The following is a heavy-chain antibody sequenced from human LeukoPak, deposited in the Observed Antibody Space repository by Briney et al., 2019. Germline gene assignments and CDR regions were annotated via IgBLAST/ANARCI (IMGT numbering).Heavy chain of an antibody. V-gene: IGHV3-7*01. J-gene: IGHJ5*02. CDR3: ARDVRFKGYSSWFDP. Sequence: GGSLRLSCAASGFTFSSCWMSWVRQAPGKGLEWVANIKQDGSEKYYVDSVKGRFTISRDNAKNSLYLQMNSLRAEDTAVYYCARDVRFKGYSSWFDPWGQGTLVTVSS. CDR2: IKQDGSEK. CDR1: GFTFSSCW. D-gene: IGHD5-18*01.